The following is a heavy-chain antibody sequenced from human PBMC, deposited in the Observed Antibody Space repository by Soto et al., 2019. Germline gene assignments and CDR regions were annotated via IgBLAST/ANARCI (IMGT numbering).Heavy chain of an antibody. Sequence: ESVGGVVQPGRSLRLSCAASGFTFSSYGMHWVRQAPGKGLEWVAVISYDGSNKYYADSVKGRFTISRDNSKNTLYLQMNSLRAEDTAVYYCAKGISGSYRSSYQHWGQGTLVTVSS. CDR3: AKGISGSYRSSYQH. CDR1: GFTFSSYG. V-gene: IGHV3-30*18. J-gene: IGHJ1*01. CDR2: ISYDGSNK. D-gene: IGHD1-26*01.